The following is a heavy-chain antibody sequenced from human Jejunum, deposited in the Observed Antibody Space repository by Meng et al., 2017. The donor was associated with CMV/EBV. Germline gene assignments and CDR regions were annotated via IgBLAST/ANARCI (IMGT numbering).Heavy chain of an antibody. Sequence: DSTFTDYYVLWVRQAPGQGLGWLGYLNPYTGDTNYAQKFQGRVSMTRDTPTNTAYMELTRLRSDDTALYYCAKDAGSFLDYYFDFWGQGTLVTVSS. J-gene: IGHJ4*02. CDR1: DSTFTDYY. D-gene: IGHD3-10*01. CDR2: LNPYTGDT. V-gene: IGHV1-2*02. CDR3: AKDAGSFLDYYFDF.